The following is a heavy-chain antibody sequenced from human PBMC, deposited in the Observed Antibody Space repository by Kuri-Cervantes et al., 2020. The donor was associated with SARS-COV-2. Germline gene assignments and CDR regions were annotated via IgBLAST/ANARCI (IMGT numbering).Heavy chain of an antibody. Sequence: ESLKISCTVSGGSISSSSYYWGWIRQPPGKGLEWIGYIYYSGSTNYNPSLKSRVTISVDTSKNQFSLKLSSVTAADTAVYYCARATTYYDFWSGYSFDYWGQGTLVTVSS. CDR3: ARATTYYDFWSGYSFDY. CDR1: GGSISSSSYY. CDR2: IYYSGST. V-gene: IGHV4-61*05. D-gene: IGHD3-3*01. J-gene: IGHJ4*02.